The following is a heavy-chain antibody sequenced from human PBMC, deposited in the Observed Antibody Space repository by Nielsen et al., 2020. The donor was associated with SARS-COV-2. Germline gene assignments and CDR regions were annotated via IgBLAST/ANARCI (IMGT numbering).Heavy chain of an antibody. V-gene: IGHV3-30-3*01. D-gene: IGHD2/OR15-2a*01. J-gene: IGHJ4*02. CDR2: ISDDGSEK. CDR1: GFTFSSYA. CDR3: AKVPGGDRGRDEYDYFDY. Sequence: GESLNISCAASGFTFSSYAMHWVRQAPGKGLEWVAVISDDGSEKYYADSVKGRFTISRDNSKNTLYLQMDSLRAEDTAIYYCAKVPGGDRGRDEYDYFDYWGQGTLVTVSS.